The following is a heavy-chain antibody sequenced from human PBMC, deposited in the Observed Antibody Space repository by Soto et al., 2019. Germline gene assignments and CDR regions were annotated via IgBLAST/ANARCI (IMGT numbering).Heavy chain of an antibody. J-gene: IGHJ4*02. V-gene: IGHV1-18*01. Sequence: QVQLVQSGAEVTKPGDSVKVSCTASGYTFGHFYITWVRQAPGQGLEWMGAISPHNRNTNYAEKFRGRVTMTTDTSTTTAYMELRSLRSDDTAVYYCARDEGGYDILTGYYKAHHFDQWGQGALVTVSS. D-gene: IGHD3-9*01. CDR2: ISPHNRNT. CDR3: ARDEGGYDILTGYYKAHHFDQ. CDR1: GYTFGHFY.